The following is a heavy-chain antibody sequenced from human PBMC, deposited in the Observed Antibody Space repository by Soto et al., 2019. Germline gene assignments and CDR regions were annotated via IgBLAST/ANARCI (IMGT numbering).Heavy chain of an antibody. J-gene: IGHJ4*02. D-gene: IGHD2-21*02. CDR1: GFYLRNYE. CDR3: ATEELCGADCYFFIH. CDR2: ISGSNNNI. Sequence: EVQLLETGGGSVHVGGSLRLSGAVSGFYLRNYEMNWLRQVPGKGLEWISKISGSNNNIYYADSVQGRFTISRDNANNVLFLQMNSLRAEDTATYHCATEELCGADCYFFIHWGQGTLVTVSS. V-gene: IGHV3-48*03.